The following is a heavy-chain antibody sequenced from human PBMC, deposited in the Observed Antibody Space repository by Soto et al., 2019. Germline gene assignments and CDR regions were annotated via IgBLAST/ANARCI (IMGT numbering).Heavy chain of an antibody. V-gene: IGHV3-23*01. CDR2: ISGSGGST. CDR1: GFTFSSYA. J-gene: IGHJ6*02. CDR3: AKVGLGYCSSTSCYETYYYYYGMDV. Sequence: GGALRLSCAASGFTFSSYAMSWVRQAPGKGLEWVSAISGSGGSTYYADSVKGRFTISRDNSKNTLYLQMNSLRAEDTAVYYCAKVGLGYCSSTSCYETYYYYYGMDVWGQGTTVTVSS. D-gene: IGHD2-2*01.